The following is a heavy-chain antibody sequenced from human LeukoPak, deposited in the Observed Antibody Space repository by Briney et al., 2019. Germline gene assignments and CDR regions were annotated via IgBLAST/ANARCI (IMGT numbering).Heavy chain of an antibody. Sequence: GGSPRLSCAASGFTFSAYGMHWVRQAPGKGLEWVAIISYDGTNKYYADSVKGRFTISRDNSKNTLYLQMNSLRAEDTAVYYCAKEITRPNRAVAGLNYWGQGPLVTVSS. CDR2: ISYDGTNK. CDR3: AKEITRPNRAVAGLNY. J-gene: IGHJ4*02. CDR1: GFTFSAYG. V-gene: IGHV3-30*18. D-gene: IGHD6-19*01.